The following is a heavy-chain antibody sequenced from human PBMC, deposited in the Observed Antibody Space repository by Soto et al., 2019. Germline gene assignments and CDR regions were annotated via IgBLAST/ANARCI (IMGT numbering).Heavy chain of an antibody. J-gene: IGHJ4*02. CDR2: ISSSSSYI. CDR3: ARDWGGDKVRGVIGFDY. D-gene: IGHD3-10*01. Sequence: EVQLVESGGGLVKPGGSLRLSCAASGFTFSSYSMNWVRQAPGKGLEWVSSISSSSSYIYYADSVKGRFTISRDNAKNALYMQMNSLRAEETAVDYWARDWGGDKVRGVIGFDYWGQGTLVTVSS. CDR1: GFTFSSYS. V-gene: IGHV3-21*01.